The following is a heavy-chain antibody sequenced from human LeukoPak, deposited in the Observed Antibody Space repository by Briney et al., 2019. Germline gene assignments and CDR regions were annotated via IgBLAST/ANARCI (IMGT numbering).Heavy chain of an antibody. CDR1: GFTFSTYA. V-gene: IGHV3-23*01. D-gene: IGHD3-22*01. CDR3: AKDAQGGYDSSGYPDYFDY. J-gene: IGHJ4*02. CDR2: ISGSGGST. Sequence: GGSLRLSCAASGFTFSTYAMNWVRQAPGKGLEWVSAISGSGGSTYYADSVKGRFTISRDNSKNTLYLQMNSLRAEDTAVYYCAKDAQGGYDSSGYPDYFDYWGQGTLVTVSS.